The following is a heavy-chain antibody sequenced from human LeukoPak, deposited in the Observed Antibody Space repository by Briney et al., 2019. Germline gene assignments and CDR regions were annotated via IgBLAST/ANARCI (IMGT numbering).Heavy chain of an antibody. J-gene: IGHJ5*02. CDR1: GGSISSGDYY. CDR3: ARGGVVVPAAPWGGNWFDP. V-gene: IGHV4-30-4*01. D-gene: IGHD2-2*01. Sequence: SQTLSLTCTVSGGSISSGDYYWSWIRQPPGKGLEWIGYIYYSGSTYYNPSLKSRVTISVDTSKNQFSLKLSSVTAADTAVYYCARGGVVVPAAPWGGNWFDPWGQGTLVTVSS. CDR2: IYYSGST.